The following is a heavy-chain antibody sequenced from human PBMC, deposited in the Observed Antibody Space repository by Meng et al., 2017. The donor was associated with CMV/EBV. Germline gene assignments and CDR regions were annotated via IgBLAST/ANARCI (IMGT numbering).Heavy chain of an antibody. Sequence: QVPLVQSGVEVKKPGASVQVSCKASGYTFTGYGISWVRQAPGQGLEWMGWISVYNGHTNFAQNLQGRVTMTTDTSTSTAYVELRSLRSDDTAIYYCARGVPLGIIYSFDYWGQGTLVTVSS. D-gene: IGHD2-21*01. CDR1: GYTFTGYG. V-gene: IGHV1-18*01. J-gene: IGHJ4*01. CDR3: ARGVPLGIIYSFDY. CDR2: ISVYNGHT.